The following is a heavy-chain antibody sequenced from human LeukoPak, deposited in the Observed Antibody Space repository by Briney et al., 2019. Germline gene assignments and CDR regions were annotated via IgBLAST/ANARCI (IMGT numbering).Heavy chain of an antibody. CDR3: ARALPTYCGGDCYSGGFDY. J-gene: IGHJ4*02. CDR2: IYHSGST. CDR1: GGSISSGVYY. D-gene: IGHD2-21*02. Sequence: SQTLSLTCTVSGGSISSGVYYWSWIRQHPGKGLEWIGYIYHSGSTYYNPSLKSRVTISLDTSKNQFSLKLSSVTAADTAVYYCARALPTYCGGDCYSGGFDYWGQGTLVTVSS. V-gene: IGHV4-31*03.